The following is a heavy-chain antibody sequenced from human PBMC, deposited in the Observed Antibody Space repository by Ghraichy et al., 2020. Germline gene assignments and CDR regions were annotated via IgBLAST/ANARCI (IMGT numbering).Heavy chain of an antibody. V-gene: IGHV4-34*01. CDR3: ARGRGYCSGGECHQWSDP. Sequence: SETLSLTCAVYGGSFSDYYWSWIRQPPGKGLEWIGEINHSGSTNYDPSLKSRVTISIDSSRNQFSLKLSSVTAADTAVYYCARGRGYCSGGECHQWSDPWGQGTLVTVSS. CDR2: INHSGST. D-gene: IGHD2-8*02. CDR1: GGSFSDYY. J-gene: IGHJ5*02.